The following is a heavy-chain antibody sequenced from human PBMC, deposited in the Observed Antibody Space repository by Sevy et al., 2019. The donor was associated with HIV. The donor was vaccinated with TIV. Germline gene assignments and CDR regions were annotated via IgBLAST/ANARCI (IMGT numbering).Heavy chain of an antibody. D-gene: IGHD2-8*01. J-gene: IGHJ4*02. V-gene: IGHV1-69*13. CDR3: ARVGYCTNGVCSNPYYFDY. CDR2: IIPIFGTA. Sequence: ASVKVSCKASGGTFSSYAISWVRQAPGQGLEWMGGIIPIFGTANYAQTFQGRVTITADESTSTAYMELSSLRSEDTAVYYCARVGYCTNGVCSNPYYFDYWGQGTLVTVSS. CDR1: GGTFSSYA.